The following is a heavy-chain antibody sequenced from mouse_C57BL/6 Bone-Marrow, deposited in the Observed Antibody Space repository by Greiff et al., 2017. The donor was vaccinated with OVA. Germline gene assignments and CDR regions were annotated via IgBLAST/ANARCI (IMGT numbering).Heavy chain of an antibody. Sequence: QVQLQQSGPGLVAPSQSLSITCTVSGFSLTSYGVHWVRQPPGKGLEWLVVIWSDGSTTYNSALKSRLSISKDNSKSQVFLKMNSLQTDDTAMYYCARGRYYGSSHVWFAYWGQGTLVTVSA. J-gene: IGHJ3*01. CDR3: ARGRYYGSSHVWFAY. CDR2: IWSDGST. V-gene: IGHV2-6*03. D-gene: IGHD1-1*01. CDR1: GFSLTSYG.